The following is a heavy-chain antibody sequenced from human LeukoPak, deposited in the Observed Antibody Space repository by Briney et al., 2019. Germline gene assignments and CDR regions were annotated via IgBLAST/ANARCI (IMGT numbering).Heavy chain of an antibody. CDR1: GGSISSYY. CDR3: ARNYDSSGYWDY. V-gene: IGHV4-59*01. J-gene: IGHJ4*02. D-gene: IGHD3-22*01. CDR2: IYYSGST. Sequence: ASETLSLTCIVSGGSISSYYWSWIRQPPGKGLEWIGYIYYSGSTNYNPSLKSRVTISVDTSKNQFSLKLSSVTAADTAVYYCARNYDSSGYWDYWGQGTLVTVSS.